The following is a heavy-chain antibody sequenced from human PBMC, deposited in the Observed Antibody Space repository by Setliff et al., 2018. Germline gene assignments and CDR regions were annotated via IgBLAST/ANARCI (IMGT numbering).Heavy chain of an antibody. CDR2: IYPSGGSI. CDR1: GYTFTSYY. V-gene: IGHV1-46*01. J-gene: IGHJ2*01. Sequence: ASVKVSCKASGYTFTSYYMHWVRQAPGQGLEWMGIIYPSGGSISYAQKFQGRVTMTRDTSTSTVYVELSSLRSEDTAVYYCARLYYDSSGYHFWYFDLWGRGTLVTVSS. D-gene: IGHD3-22*01. CDR3: ARLYYDSSGYHFWYFDL.